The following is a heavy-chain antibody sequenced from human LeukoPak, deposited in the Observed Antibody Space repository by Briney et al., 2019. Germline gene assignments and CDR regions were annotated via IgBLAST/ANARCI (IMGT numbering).Heavy chain of an antibody. CDR3: ARHQWVPAFDI. CDR2: IYYSGST. J-gene: IGHJ3*02. D-gene: IGHD1-26*01. Sequence: SETLSLTCTVSGGSISSYYWNWIRQPPGKGLEWIGYIYYSGSTNYNPSLKSRVTISIDTSKNQFSLKLSSVTAADTAVHYCARHQWVPAFDIWGQGTMVTVSS. CDR1: GGSISSYY. V-gene: IGHV4-59*08.